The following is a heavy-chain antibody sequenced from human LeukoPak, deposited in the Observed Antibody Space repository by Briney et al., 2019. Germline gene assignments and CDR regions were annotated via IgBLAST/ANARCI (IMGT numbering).Heavy chain of an antibody. J-gene: IGHJ4*02. Sequence: ASVKVSCQASGCTLTRYAMHLVRQAPGHRLEWMGWINVGNGNTKYSQKLQGRVTITRDTYASTAYMQLRSLRSEDTAVYYCARASYFDWLLTPMYYFDYWGQGTLVTVSS. V-gene: IGHV1-3*01. CDR1: GCTLTRYA. D-gene: IGHD3-9*01. CDR2: INVGNGNT. CDR3: ARASYFDWLLTPMYYFDY.